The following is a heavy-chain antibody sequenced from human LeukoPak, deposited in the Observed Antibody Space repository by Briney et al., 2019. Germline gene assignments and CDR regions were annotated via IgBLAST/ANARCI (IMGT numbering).Heavy chain of an antibody. Sequence: GGSLRLSCAASGFTFSSYAMSWVRQAPGKRLEWVSAISGSGGSTYYADSVKGRFTISRDNSKNTLYLQMNSLRAEDTAVYYCAKVVVVATNNWFDPWGQGTLVTVSS. CDR2: ISGSGGST. CDR1: GFTFSSYA. V-gene: IGHV3-23*01. CDR3: AKVVVVATNNWFDP. D-gene: IGHD2-15*01. J-gene: IGHJ5*02.